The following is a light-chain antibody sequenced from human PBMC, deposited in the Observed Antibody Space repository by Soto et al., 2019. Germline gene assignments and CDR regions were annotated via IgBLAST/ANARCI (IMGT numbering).Light chain of an antibody. J-gene: IGKJ3*01. CDR2: DAS. V-gene: IGKV1-5*01. CDR3: QQYDTCSRFT. CDR1: QNINDW. Sequence: DIQMTQSPSTLSASVGDRVTITCRASQNINDWLAWYQQKPGKAPNLLIYDASTLESGVPSRFSGSGSGTEYSLTTSSLQPADFAAYYYQQYDTCSRFTFGPGTKVDLK.